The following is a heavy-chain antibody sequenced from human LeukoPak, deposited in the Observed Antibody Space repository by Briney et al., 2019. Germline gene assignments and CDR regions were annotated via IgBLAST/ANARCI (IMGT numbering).Heavy chain of an antibody. CDR2: IYTSGST. J-gene: IGHJ4*02. Sequence: ASETLSLTCTVSGGSISSSSYYWGWIRQPPGKGLEWIGRIYTSGSTNYNPSLKSRVTMSVDTSKNQFSLKLSSVTAADTAVYYCARDNRLRLGELSLWEYYFDYWGQRTLVTVSS. V-gene: IGHV4-39*07. CDR3: ARDNRLRLGELSLWEYYFDY. D-gene: IGHD3-16*02. CDR1: GGSISSSSYY.